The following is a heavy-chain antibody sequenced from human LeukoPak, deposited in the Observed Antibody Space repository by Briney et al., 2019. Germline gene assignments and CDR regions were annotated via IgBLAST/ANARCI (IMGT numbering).Heavy chain of an antibody. CDR2: VSNGGSST. D-gene: IGHD3-22*01. CDR3: ARGFYPDRTMIVVVVDY. CDR1: GFDFGTYA. Sequence: KPGGSLRLSCVASGFDFGTYAMSWVRQAPGKGLEWVSTVSNGGSSTYYPDSVRGRFSVSRDNSKNTLYLQMNSLRAEDTAVYYCARGFYPDRTMIVVVVDYWGQGSLVTVSS. J-gene: IGHJ4*02. V-gene: IGHV3-23*01.